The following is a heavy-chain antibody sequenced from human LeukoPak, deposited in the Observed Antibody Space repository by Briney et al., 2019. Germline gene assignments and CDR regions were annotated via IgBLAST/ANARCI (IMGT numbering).Heavy chain of an antibody. CDR1: GGSISSSSYY. J-gene: IGHJ4*02. V-gene: IGHV4-39*07. CDR2: IYYSGST. Sequence: PSETLSLTCTVSGGSISSSSYYWGWIRQPPGKGLEWIGSIYYSGSTYYNPSLKSRVTISVDTSKNQFSLKLSSVTAADTAVYYCARDYGDHGGYYFDYWGQGTLVTVSS. D-gene: IGHD4-23*01. CDR3: ARDYGDHGGYYFDY.